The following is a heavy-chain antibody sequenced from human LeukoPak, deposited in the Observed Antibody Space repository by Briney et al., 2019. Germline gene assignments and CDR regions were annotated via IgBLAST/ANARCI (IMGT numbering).Heavy chain of an antibody. D-gene: IGHD4-23*01. CDR2: IIPIFGTA. CDR3: ARGRGDYGGNTGFDY. CDR1: GGTFSSYA. V-gene: IGHV1-69*01. Sequence: SVKVSCKASGGTFSSYAISWVRQAPGQGLEWMGGIIPIFGTANYAQKFQGRVTITADESTSTAYMELSSLRSEDTAVYYCARGRGDYGGNTGFDYWGQGTLVTVSS. J-gene: IGHJ4*02.